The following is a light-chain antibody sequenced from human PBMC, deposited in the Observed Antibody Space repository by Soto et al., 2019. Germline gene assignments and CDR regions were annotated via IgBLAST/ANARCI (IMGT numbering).Light chain of an antibody. CDR1: SSNIGSNT. CDR2: SNN. V-gene: IGLV1-44*01. CDR3: AAWDDSLNAWV. Sequence: QSVLTQPPSASGTPGQRVTISCSGSSSNIGSNTVNWYQQLPGTAPKLLIYSNNQRPSGVPVRFSGSKSGTSASLAISGLQSEDEAEYYCAAWDDSLNAWVFGGGTKLTVL. J-gene: IGLJ3*02.